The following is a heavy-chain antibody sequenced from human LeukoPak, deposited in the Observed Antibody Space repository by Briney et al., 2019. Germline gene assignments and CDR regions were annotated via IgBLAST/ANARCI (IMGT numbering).Heavy chain of an antibody. CDR2: VYYSGST. CDR3: ARQTTRFDP. D-gene: IGHD4-11*01. V-gene: IGHV4-39*01. J-gene: IGHJ5*02. CDR1: GGSISSSDSY. Sequence: SETLSPTCTVSGGSISSSDSYWGWLRQPPGKGLEWIGSVYYSGSTYYNPSLKSRVTMSVDTSKNQFSLKLNSVTAADTAVFYCARQTTRFDPWGQGTLVTVSS.